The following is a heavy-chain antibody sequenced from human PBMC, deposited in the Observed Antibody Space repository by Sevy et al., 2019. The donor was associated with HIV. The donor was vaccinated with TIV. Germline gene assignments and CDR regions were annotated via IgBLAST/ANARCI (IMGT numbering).Heavy chain of an antibody. D-gene: IGHD6-19*01. CDR1: GFTFSSYS. CDR3: ARDPYSSGWPDAFDI. V-gene: IGHV3-21*01. CDR2: ISSSSSYI. Sequence: GGCLRLSCAASGFTFSSYSMNWVRQAPGKGLEWVSSISSSSSYIYYADSVKGRFTISRDNAKNSLYLQMNSLRAEDTAVYYCARDPYSSGWPDAFDIWGQGTMVTVSS. J-gene: IGHJ3*02.